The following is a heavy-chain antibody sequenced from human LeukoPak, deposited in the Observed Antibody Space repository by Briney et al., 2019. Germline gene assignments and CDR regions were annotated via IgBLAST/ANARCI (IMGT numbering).Heavy chain of an antibody. CDR2: ISGRGGST. Sequence: GGSLRLSCAASGCTFSNYAMSWVRQAAGKGLEWVSTISGRGGSTYYADSVKGRFTISRDNSRNTLYLQMNSLRAEDTAVYYCSYYYDSSGYLDYWGQGTLVTVSS. J-gene: IGHJ4*02. CDR1: GCTFSNYA. V-gene: IGHV3-23*01. CDR3: SYYYDSSGYLDY. D-gene: IGHD3-22*01.